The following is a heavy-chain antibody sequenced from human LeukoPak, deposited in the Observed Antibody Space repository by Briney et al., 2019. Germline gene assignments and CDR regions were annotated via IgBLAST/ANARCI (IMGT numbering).Heavy chain of an antibody. D-gene: IGHD1-14*01. CDR3: ARANQNYFDY. CDR1: GYTFTGYY. CDR2: IIPNNGGT. V-gene: IGHV1-2*02. J-gene: IGHJ4*02. Sequence: APVKVSCKTSGYTFTGYYMHWVRQAPGQGLEWMGWIIPNNGGTNYAQQFQGRVTMTRDTSISTAFMELSRLTSDDTAIYYCARANQNYFDYWGQGTLVTVSS.